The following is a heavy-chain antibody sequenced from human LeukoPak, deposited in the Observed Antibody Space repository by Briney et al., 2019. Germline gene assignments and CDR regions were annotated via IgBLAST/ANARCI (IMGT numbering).Heavy chain of an antibody. CDR3: AKNGGDYGPLDY. CDR2: IIHIFGNA. J-gene: IGHJ4*02. CDR1: GGTFSSYA. V-gene: IGHV1-69*13. D-gene: IGHD2-21*02. Sequence: ASVKVSCKASGGTFSSYATSWVGQAPGQGLEGMGGIIHIFGNAHYAQKFQGRVTITADESTRTAYMELSSLRSEDTAVYYCAKNGGDYGPLDYWGQGTLVTVSS.